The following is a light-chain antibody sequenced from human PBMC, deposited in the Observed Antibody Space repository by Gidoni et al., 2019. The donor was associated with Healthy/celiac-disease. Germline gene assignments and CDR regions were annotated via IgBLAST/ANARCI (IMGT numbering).Light chain of an antibody. Sequence: EIVLTQSPGTLSLSPGDRATLSCRASQSVSSCYLAWYQQRPGQAPRLLIYGASSRATGIPDRFSGSGSGTDFTLTISRLEPEDFAVYYCQQYGSSPPVSFGQXTKLEIK. CDR3: QQYGSSPPVS. V-gene: IGKV3-20*01. J-gene: IGKJ2*03. CDR1: QSVSSCY. CDR2: GAS.